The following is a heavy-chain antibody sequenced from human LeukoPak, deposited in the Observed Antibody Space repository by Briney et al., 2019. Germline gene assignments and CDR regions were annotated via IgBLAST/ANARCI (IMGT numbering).Heavy chain of an antibody. V-gene: IGHV4-38-2*02. D-gene: IGHD3-16*02. J-gene: IGHJ4*02. CDR3: ARRRYDYVWGSYRPFDY. Sequence: SETLSLTCTVSGYSISSGYYWGWIRQPPGKGLEWIGSIYHSGSTYYNPSLKSRVTISVDTSKNQFSLKLSSVTAADPAVYYCARRRYDYVWGSYRPFDYWGQGTLVTVSS. CDR1: GYSISSGYY. CDR2: IYHSGST.